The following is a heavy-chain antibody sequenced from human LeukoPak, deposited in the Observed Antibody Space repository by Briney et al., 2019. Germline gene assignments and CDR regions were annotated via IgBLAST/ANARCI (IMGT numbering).Heavy chain of an antibody. CDR2: INHSGST. Sequence: DPSETLSLTCAVHGGSFSGYYWSWIRQPPGKGLEWIGEINHSGSTNYNPSLKSRVTISVDTSKNQFSLKLSSVTAADTAVYYCASSVGWQQLVTDYWGQGTLVTVSS. CDR3: ASSVGWQQLVTDY. V-gene: IGHV4-34*01. D-gene: IGHD6-13*01. J-gene: IGHJ4*02. CDR1: GGSFSGYY.